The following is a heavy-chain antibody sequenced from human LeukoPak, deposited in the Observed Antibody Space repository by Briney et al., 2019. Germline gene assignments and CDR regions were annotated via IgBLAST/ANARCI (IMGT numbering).Heavy chain of an antibody. Sequence: GGSLRLSCAASGFTFSSYAMHWVRQAPGKGLEWVAVISYDGSNKYYADSVKGRFTISRDNSKNTLYLQMNSLRAEDTSVYYCARDGLLRWSLNDAFDIWGQGTMVTVSS. D-gene: IGHD4-23*01. J-gene: IGHJ3*02. CDR2: ISYDGSNK. V-gene: IGHV3-30*04. CDR3: ARDGLLRWSLNDAFDI. CDR1: GFTFSSYA.